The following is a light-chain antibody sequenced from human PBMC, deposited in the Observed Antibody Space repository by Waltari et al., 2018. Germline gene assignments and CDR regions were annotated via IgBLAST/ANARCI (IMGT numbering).Light chain of an antibody. Sequence: QSVLTQPPSVSAAPGQRVTISCSGGSSNLGNNYVSWYRQFPGTAPTLLIYENSERPSGIPGRFSGSKSGTSATLDITGLQAGDEADYYCGTWDSSLSGAVFGGGTHLTVL. CDR3: GTWDSSLSGAV. J-gene: IGLJ7*01. CDR2: ENS. V-gene: IGLV1-51*02. CDR1: SSNLGNNY.